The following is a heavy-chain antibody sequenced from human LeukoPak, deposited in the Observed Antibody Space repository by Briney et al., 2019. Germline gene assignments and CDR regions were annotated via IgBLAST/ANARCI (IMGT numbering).Heavy chain of an antibody. Sequence: ASVKVSCKASGYTFTSYGISWVRQAPGQGLEWMGWISAYNGNTNYAQKLQGRVTMTTDTSTSTAYMELRSLRSDDTAVYYCARDKGITMVRGVISHGPTDYWGQGTLVTVSS. V-gene: IGHV1-18*01. CDR3: ARDKGITMVRGVISHGPTDY. CDR1: GYTFTSYG. CDR2: ISAYNGNT. J-gene: IGHJ4*02. D-gene: IGHD3-10*01.